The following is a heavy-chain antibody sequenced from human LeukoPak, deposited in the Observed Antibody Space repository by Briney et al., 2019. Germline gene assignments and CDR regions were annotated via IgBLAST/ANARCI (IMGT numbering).Heavy chain of an antibody. V-gene: IGHV3-15*01. CDR3: TTSGGTTTRFVDY. CDR2: IISKVDGGTA. J-gene: IGHJ4*02. CDR1: GFTFGSYG. D-gene: IGHD2/OR15-2a*01. Sequence: GGSLRLSCAASGFTFGSYGMHWVRQAPGKGLEWVGRIISKVDGGTADYAAPVKGRFTISRDDSKNTVYLQMNSLKTEDTAVYYCTTSGGTTTRFVDYWGQGNLVSVSS.